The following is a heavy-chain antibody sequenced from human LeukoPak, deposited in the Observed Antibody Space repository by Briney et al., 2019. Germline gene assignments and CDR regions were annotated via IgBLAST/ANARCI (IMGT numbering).Heavy chain of an antibody. V-gene: IGHV7-4-1*02. Sequence: ASVKVSCKTSGYTFDNYAINWVRQAPGQGLEWMGWINTNTGNPTNAQGFTGRFVFSLDTSVSTAYLQISSLKAEDTAVYYCARTRISGFVVVPAAIRGWFDPWGQGTLVTVSS. J-gene: IGHJ5*02. CDR1: GYTFDNYA. CDR2: INTNTGNP. CDR3: ARTRISGFVVVPAAIRGWFDP. D-gene: IGHD2-2*01.